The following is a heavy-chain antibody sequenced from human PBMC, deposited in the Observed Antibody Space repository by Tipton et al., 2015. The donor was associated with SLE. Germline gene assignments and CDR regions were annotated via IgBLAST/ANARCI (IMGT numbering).Heavy chain of an antibody. J-gene: IGHJ4*02. V-gene: IGHV3-30*04. CDR3: AGDGSPVGLYYFDY. CDR2: ISYDGSNK. D-gene: IGHD1-26*01. Sequence: SLRLSCAASGFTFSTYDMHWVRQAPGKGLEWVAVISYDGSNKYYADSVKGRFTISRDNSKNTLYLQMNSLRAEDTAVYYCAGDGSPVGLYYFDYWGQGTLVTVSS. CDR1: GFTFSTYD.